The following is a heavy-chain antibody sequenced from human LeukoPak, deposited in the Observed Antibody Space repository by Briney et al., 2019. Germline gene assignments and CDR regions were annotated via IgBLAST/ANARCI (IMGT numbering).Heavy chain of an antibody. CDR2: IRYDGSNK. J-gene: IGHJ4*02. V-gene: IGHV3-30*02. CDR1: GFTFSSYG. CDR3: AKDALISFRGTWSQSDS. D-gene: IGHD3-16*02. Sequence: GGSLRLSCAASGFTFSSYGMHWVRQAPGKGLEWVVFIRYDGSNKYYADSVKGRFTISRDNSKNTLYLQMNTLRADDTAVYYCAKDALISFRGTWSQSDSWGQGTLVTVSS.